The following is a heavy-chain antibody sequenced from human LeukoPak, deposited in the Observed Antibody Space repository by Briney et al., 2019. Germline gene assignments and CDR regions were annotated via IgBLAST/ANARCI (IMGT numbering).Heavy chain of an antibody. CDR1: GFTFSSYS. D-gene: IGHD1-26*01. V-gene: IGHV3-21*01. CDR2: ISSSSSYI. J-gene: IGHJ4*02. CDR3: ARFLGYSGSLDY. Sequence: GSLRLSCAASGFTFSSYSMNWVRQAPGKGLEWVSSISSSSSYIYYADSVKGRFTISGDNAKNSLYLQMNSLRAEDTAVYYCARFLGYSGSLDYWGQGTLVTVSS.